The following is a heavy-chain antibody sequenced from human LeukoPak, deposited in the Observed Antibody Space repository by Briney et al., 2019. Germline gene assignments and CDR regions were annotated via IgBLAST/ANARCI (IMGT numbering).Heavy chain of an antibody. D-gene: IGHD2-2*01. CDR1: GFTFSSYG. Sequence: GGSLRLSCAASGFTFSSYGMHWVRQAPGKGLEWVAFIRYDGSNKYYADSVKGRFTISRDNSKNTLYLQMNSLRAEDTAVYYCAGVVVVPAATSPSFDYWGQGTLVTVSS. CDR2: IRYDGSNK. V-gene: IGHV3-30*02. CDR3: AGVVVVPAATSPSFDY. J-gene: IGHJ4*02.